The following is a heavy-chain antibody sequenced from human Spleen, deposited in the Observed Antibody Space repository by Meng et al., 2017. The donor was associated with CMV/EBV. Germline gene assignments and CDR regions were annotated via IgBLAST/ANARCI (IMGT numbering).Heavy chain of an antibody. J-gene: IGHJ6*02. D-gene: IGHD2-2*01. CDR3: ARDRGEDQLLFRYYHYYGMDV. Sequence: GESLKISCAASGFTFSSYAMHWVRQAPGKGLEWVAVISYDGSNKYYADSVKGRFTISRDNSKNTLYLQMNSLRAEDTAVYYCARDRGEDQLLFRYYHYYGMDVWGQGTTVTVSS. CDR2: ISYDGSNK. V-gene: IGHV3-30*04. CDR1: GFTFSSYA.